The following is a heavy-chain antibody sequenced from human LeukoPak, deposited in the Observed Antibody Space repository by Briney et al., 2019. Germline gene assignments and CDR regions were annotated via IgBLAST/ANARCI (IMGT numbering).Heavy chain of an antibody. D-gene: IGHD1-26*01. J-gene: IGHJ4*02. V-gene: IGHV4-61*01. CDR1: GGSVSSGSYY. CDR3: AREQLGAPDY. Sequence: KTPETLSLTCTVSGGSVSSGSYYWSWIRQPPGKGLEWIGYIYYSGSTNYNPSLKSRVTISVDTSKNQFSLKLSSVTAADTAVYYCAREQLGAPDYWGQGTLVTVSS. CDR2: IYYSGST.